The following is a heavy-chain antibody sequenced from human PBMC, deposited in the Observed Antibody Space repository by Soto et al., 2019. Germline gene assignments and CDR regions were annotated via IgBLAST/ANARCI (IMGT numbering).Heavy chain of an antibody. V-gene: IGHV3-49*03. CDR1: GFTFGDYA. D-gene: IGHD4-17*01. Sequence: GGSLRLSCTASGFTFGDYAMSWFRQAPGKGLEWVGFIRSKAYGGTTEYAASVKGRFTISRDDSKSIAYLQMNSLKTEDTAVYYCTRVINDYGDYVLDYWGQGTLVTVSS. CDR2: IRSKAYGGTT. CDR3: TRVINDYGDYVLDY. J-gene: IGHJ4*01.